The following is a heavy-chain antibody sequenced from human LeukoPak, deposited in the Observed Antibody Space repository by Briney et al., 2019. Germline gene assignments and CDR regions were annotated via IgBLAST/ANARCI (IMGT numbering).Heavy chain of an antibody. D-gene: IGHD2-2*02. CDR2: ITNWNGGST. Sequence: PGGSLRLSCEASGFTFDDYGMSWVRQSTGKGLEWVSAITNWNGGSTGYADSVRGRFTISRDNAKNSLYLQMNRLRAEETALYYCARCSSSSTDCYSAFDIWGQGTMVTVSS. CDR3: ARCSSSSTDCYSAFDI. V-gene: IGHV3-20*04. J-gene: IGHJ3*02. CDR1: GFTFDDYG.